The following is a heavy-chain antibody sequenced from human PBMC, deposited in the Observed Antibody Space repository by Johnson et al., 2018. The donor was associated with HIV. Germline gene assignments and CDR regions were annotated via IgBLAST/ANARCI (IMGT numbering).Heavy chain of an antibody. CDR2: IYSGGST. D-gene: IGHD5-24*01. CDR1: GFTFDDYG. J-gene: IGHJ3*02. V-gene: IGHV3-66*02. CDR3: ARAYNDAFDI. Sequence: VQLVESGGGVVRPGGSLRLSCAASGFTFDDYGMSWVHQAPGKGLEWVSVIYSGGSTYYADSVKGRFTISRDNSKNTLYLQMNSLRAEDTAVFYCARAYNDAFDIWGQGTMVTVSS.